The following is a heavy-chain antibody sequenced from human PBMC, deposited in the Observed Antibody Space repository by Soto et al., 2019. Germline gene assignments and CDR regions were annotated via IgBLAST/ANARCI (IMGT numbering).Heavy chain of an antibody. Sequence: SETLSLTCAVSGYSISSGYYWGWLRQPPGKGLEWIGSIYHGGSTYYNPSLNSRVTLSIDMTNNHVSLILNSVTAADTAVYYCAKDGLVGATITPYYYGMDVWGQGTTVTVSS. CDR2: IYHGGST. CDR1: GYSISSGYY. J-gene: IGHJ6*02. D-gene: IGHD1-26*01. V-gene: IGHV4-38-2*02. CDR3: AKDGLVGATITPYYYGMDV.